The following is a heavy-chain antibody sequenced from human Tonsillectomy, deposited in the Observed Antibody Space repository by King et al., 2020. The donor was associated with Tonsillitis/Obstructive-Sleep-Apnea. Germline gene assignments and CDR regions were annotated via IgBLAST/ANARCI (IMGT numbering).Heavy chain of an antibody. J-gene: IGHJ4*02. CDR2: IKSKNDGGTT. D-gene: IGHD1-26*01. CDR3: TTDGKIVGAKGFGY. Sequence: DVQLVESGGGLVKPGGSLRLSCAASGFTFSNAWMNWVRQAPGKGLEWVGRIKSKNDGGTTDYAAPVKGRFTISRDDSKKTLYLQMNSLKTEDTAVYYCTTDGKIVGAKGFGYWGQGTLVTVSS. V-gene: IGHV3-15*07. CDR1: GFTFSNAW.